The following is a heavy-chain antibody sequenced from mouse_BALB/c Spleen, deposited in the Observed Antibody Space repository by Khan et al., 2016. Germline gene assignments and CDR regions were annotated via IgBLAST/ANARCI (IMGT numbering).Heavy chain of an antibody. D-gene: IGHD1-2*01. CDR3: AKPSIPYYGYSDFVY. CDR1: GFNIKDTY. Sequence: VQLQQPGAELVKPGASVKLSCTASGFNIKDTYMHWVKQRPEQGLEWIGRIDPANGNTKYDPKFQGKATITTDTSSNTAYLQLRSLTSEDTAVYYCAKPSIPYYGYSDFVYWCQGTTLTVSS. V-gene: IGHV14-3*02. CDR2: IDPANGNT. J-gene: IGHJ2*01.